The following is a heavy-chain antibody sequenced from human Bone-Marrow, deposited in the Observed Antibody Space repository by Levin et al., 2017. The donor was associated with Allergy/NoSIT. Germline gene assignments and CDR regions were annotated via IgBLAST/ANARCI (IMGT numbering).Heavy chain of an antibody. CDR2: ISGSGDNT. Sequence: PGGSLRLSCVASGFTFSSYAMSWVRKTPGKGMEWVSAISGSGDNTYYADSVQGRLSISRDNSKNTLYLQMNSLRAEDTAIYYCAKAANVPTIRDYFDYWGQGTLVTVSS. CDR3: AKAANVPTIRDYFDY. V-gene: IGHV3-23*01. CDR1: GFTFSSYA. J-gene: IGHJ4*02. D-gene: IGHD3-9*01.